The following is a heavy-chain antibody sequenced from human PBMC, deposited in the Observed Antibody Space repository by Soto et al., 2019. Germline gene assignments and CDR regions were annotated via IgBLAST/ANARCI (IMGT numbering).Heavy chain of an antibody. CDR1: GFTFSSYA. CDR3: ARDPSRVAVAGTGDY. V-gene: IGHV3-30-3*01. Sequence: PGGSLRLSCAASGFTFSSYAMHWVRQAPGKGLEWVAVISYDGSNKYYADSVKGRFTISRDNSKNTLYLQMNSLRAEDTAVYYCARDPSRVAVAGTGDYWGQGTLVTVSS. D-gene: IGHD6-19*01. CDR2: ISYDGSNK. J-gene: IGHJ4*02.